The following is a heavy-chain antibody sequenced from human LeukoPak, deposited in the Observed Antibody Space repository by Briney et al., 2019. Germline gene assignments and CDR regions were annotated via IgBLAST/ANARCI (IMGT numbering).Heavy chain of an antibody. CDR1: GASISSYY. CDR2: IHYSGST. D-gene: IGHD5-12*01. V-gene: IGHV4-59*01. CDR3: AKMDMATISPFDY. J-gene: IGHJ4*02. Sequence: PSETLSLTCTVSGASISSYYWSWIRQPPGKGLEWIGYIHYSGSTNYNSSLKSRVTISLDTSKSQFSLKLRSVTAADTAVYYCAKMDMATISPFDYWGQGTLVTVSS.